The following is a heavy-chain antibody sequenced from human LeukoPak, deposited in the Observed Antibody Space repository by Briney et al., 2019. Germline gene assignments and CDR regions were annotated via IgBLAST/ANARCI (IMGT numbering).Heavy chain of an antibody. CDR3: ARGVRTYYYGSGSYYLDY. Sequence: ASVKVSCKASGYTFTSYDINWVRQATGQGLEWMGWMNPNSGNTGYAQKFQGRVNMTRNTSISTAYMELSSLRSEDTAVYYCARGVRTYYYGSGSYYLDYWGQGTLVTVSS. CDR1: GYTFTSYD. D-gene: IGHD3-10*01. V-gene: IGHV1-8*01. J-gene: IGHJ4*02. CDR2: MNPNSGNT.